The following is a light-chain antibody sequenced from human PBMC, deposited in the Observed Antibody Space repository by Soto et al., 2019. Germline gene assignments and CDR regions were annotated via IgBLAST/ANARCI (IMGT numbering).Light chain of an antibody. V-gene: IGLV7-46*01. CDR1: TGAVTNGHY. Sequence: QAVVTQEPSLTVSPGGTVTINCGSSTGAVTNGHYPYWFQQKPGQAPRTLIYDTTNRHSWTPARFSGSLLGGKAALTLSGAQPEDEAEYYCLLSYNGPYVFGTGTKVTVL. CDR2: DTT. J-gene: IGLJ1*01. CDR3: LLSYNGPYV.